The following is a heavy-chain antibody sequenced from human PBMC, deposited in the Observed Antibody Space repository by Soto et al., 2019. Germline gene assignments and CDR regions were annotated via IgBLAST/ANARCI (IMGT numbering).Heavy chain of an antibody. CDR1: GFTFNTYN. J-gene: IGHJ4*02. CDR2: ISSSSYTI. D-gene: IGHD3-10*01. V-gene: IGHV3-48*02. Sequence: GGSLRLSCTASGFTFNTYNMNWVRQAPGKGLEWVSYISSSSYTIKYADSVGGRFTVSRDNGKKSLYLQMNSLRDEDTAVYFCAREISLSAGGYFDYWGQGTLVTVSS. CDR3: AREISLSAGGYFDY.